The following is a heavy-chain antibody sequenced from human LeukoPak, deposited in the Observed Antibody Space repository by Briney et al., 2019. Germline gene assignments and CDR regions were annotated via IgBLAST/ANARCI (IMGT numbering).Heavy chain of an antibody. CDR3: ARGGGTMVRGVITPPGFDP. Sequence: ASVKVSCKASGGTFSSYAISWVRQAPGQGLEWMGGIIPIFGTANYAQKFQGRVTITADESTSTAYMELSSLRSEDTAVYYCARGGGTMVRGVITPPGFDPWGQGTLVAVSS. CDR1: GGTFSSYA. D-gene: IGHD3-10*01. J-gene: IGHJ5*02. CDR2: IIPIFGTA. V-gene: IGHV1-69*13.